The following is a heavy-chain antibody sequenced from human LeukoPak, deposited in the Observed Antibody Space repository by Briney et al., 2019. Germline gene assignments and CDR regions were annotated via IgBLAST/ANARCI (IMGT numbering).Heavy chain of an antibody. CDR3: ARGYCSGGTCPNYYYYYMDV. CDR2: IYPGASDT. Sequence: GESLKISCKVYRYSFTTSWIAWVRQMPGKGLVWMGIIYPGASDTRYSPSFQGQVTISADKSISTADLQWSSLKASDTAMYYCARGYCSGGTCPNYYYYYMDVWGKGTTVTVSS. D-gene: IGHD2-15*01. J-gene: IGHJ6*03. CDR1: RYSFTTSW. V-gene: IGHV5-51*01.